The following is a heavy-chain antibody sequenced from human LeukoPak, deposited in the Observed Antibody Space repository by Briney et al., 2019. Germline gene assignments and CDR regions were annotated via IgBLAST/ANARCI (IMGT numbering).Heavy chain of an antibody. D-gene: IGHD3-10*01. V-gene: IGHV4-34*01. J-gene: IGHJ6*02. CDR3: ARATIWFGLYYGMDV. CDR1: GGSFSGYY. Sequence: PSETLSLTCAVYGGSFSGYYWSWIRQPPGKGLEWIGEINHSGSTNYNPSLKSRVTISVDTSKNQFSLKLSSVTAADTAVYYCARATIWFGLYYGMDVWGQGTTVTVSS. CDR2: INHSGST.